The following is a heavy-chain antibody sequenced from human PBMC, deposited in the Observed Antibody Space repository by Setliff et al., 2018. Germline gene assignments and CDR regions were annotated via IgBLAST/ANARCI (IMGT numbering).Heavy chain of an antibody. V-gene: IGHV3-74*01. CDR1: GFTFSSYW. CDR2: INSDGSST. J-gene: IGHJ4*02. CDR3: AGDPPGPHLVYTY. Sequence: GGSLRLSCAASGFTFSSYWMHWVRQAPGQGPVWVSRINSDGSSTNYADSVKGRFTISRDNAKNTLYLQMNGLRAEDTAIYYCAGDPPGPHLVYTYWGQGALVTVSS. D-gene: IGHD3-16*01.